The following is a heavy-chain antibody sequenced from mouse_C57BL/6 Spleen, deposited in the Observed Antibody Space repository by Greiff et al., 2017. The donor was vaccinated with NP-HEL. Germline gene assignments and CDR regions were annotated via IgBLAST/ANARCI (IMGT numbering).Heavy chain of an antibody. CDR2: IDPSDSYT. D-gene: IGHD2-2*01. CDR3: ARNYYGYDGGFDY. V-gene: IGHV1-69*01. Sequence: QVQLKQPGAELVMPGASVKLSCKASGYTFTSYWMHWVKQRPGQGLEWIGEIDPSDSYTNYNQKFKGKSTLTVDKSSSTAYMQLSSLTSEDSAVYYCARNYYGYDGGFDYWGQGTTLTVSS. CDR1: GYTFTSYW. J-gene: IGHJ2*01.